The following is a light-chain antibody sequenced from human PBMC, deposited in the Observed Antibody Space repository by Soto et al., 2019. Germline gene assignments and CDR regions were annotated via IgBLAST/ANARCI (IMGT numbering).Light chain of an antibody. V-gene: IGKV3-20*01. CDR1: QSLDNKY. Sequence: EFVLTQSPGTLSLSPGERATLSCRAGQSLDNKYIAWYQHRPGQPPRLLIYGASTRATGIPDRFSGSGSGTDFTLTISRLEPEDFAVYYCQQYGSSFGQGTRLEIK. CDR3: QQYGSS. J-gene: IGKJ5*01. CDR2: GAS.